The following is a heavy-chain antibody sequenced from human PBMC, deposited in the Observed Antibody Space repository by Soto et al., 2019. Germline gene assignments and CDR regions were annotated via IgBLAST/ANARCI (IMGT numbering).Heavy chain of an antibody. D-gene: IGHD6-19*01. CDR2: IYYSGST. CDR3: ARHFGQHSSGWYYFDY. Sequence: TLSLTCTVSGGSISSSSYYWGWIRQPPGKGLEWIGSIYYSGSTYYNPSLQSRVTISVDTSKNQFSLKLSSVTAADTAVYYCARHFGQHSSGWYYFDYWGQGTLVTVYS. CDR1: GGSISSSSYY. J-gene: IGHJ4*02. V-gene: IGHV4-39*01.